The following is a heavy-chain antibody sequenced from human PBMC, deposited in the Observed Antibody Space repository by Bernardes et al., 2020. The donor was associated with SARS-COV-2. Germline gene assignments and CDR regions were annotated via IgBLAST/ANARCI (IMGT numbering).Heavy chain of an antibody. D-gene: IGHD3-3*01. V-gene: IGHV4-31*03. Sequence: SETLSLTCIVSGDSIISGGYYWSWLRQHPGKGLQWIGYIYYSGSTYYNPSLRSRLTISVDTSKNQFSLKLSSVTAADTAVYYCARSLGDIWSGYFDQWGQGTLVTVSS. CDR1: GDSIISGGYY. J-gene: IGHJ4*02. CDR3: ARSLGDIWSGYFDQ. CDR2: IYYSGST.